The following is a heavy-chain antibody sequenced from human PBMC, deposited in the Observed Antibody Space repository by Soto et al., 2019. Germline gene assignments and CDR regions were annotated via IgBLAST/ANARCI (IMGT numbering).Heavy chain of an antibody. D-gene: IGHD2-2*01. Sequence: GGSLRLSCAASGFTFSSYNMNWVRQAPGKGLEWVSSISSSSSYIYYADSVKGRFTISRDNAKNSLYLQMNSLRAEDTAVYYCARVPAAIGYYYYMDVWGKGTTVTVSS. CDR1: GFTFSSYN. CDR3: ARVPAAIGYYYYMDV. V-gene: IGHV3-21*01. J-gene: IGHJ6*03. CDR2: ISSSSSYI.